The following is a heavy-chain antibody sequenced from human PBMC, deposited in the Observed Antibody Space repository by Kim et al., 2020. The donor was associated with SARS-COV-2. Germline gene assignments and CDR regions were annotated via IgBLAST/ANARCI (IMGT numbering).Heavy chain of an antibody. V-gene: IGHV4-4*07. CDR2: IYTSGST. Sequence: SETLSHTCTVSGGSISSYYWSWIRQPAGKGLEWIGRIYTSGSTNYNPSLKSRVTMSVDTSKNQFSLKLSSVTAADTAVYYCARGPLSGYDILTGYYLTSGFDYWGQGTLVTVSS. D-gene: IGHD3-9*01. CDR3: ARGPLSGYDILTGYYLTSGFDY. CDR1: GGSISSYY. J-gene: IGHJ4*02.